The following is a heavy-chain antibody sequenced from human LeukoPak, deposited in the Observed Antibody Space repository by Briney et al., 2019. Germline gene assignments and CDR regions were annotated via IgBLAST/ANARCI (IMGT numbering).Heavy chain of an antibody. Sequence: SSETLSLTCTVSGGSIGSYYWSWIRQPPGKGLEWIGYIYYSGSTNYNPSLKSRVTISVDTSKNQFSLKLSSVTAADTAVYYCARDSDSSGYWYFDLWGRGTLVTVSS. V-gene: IGHV4-59*01. CDR2: IYYSGST. CDR3: ARDSDSSGYWYFDL. D-gene: IGHD3-22*01. CDR1: GGSIGSYY. J-gene: IGHJ2*01.